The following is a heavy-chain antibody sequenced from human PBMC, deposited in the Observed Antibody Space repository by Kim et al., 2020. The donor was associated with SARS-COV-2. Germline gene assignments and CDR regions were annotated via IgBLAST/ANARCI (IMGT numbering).Heavy chain of an antibody. V-gene: IGHV4-34*01. J-gene: IGHJ5*02. CDR3: ARDSNVLLWFGELSTHVNLFDP. CDR1: GGSFSGYS. CDR2: INHSGST. D-gene: IGHD3-10*01. Sequence: SETLSLTCAVYGGSFSGYSWSWIRQLPGKWLEWIGEINHSGSTNYNPSLKSRVTISLDTSKNQFSLKLSSVTAADTAVYYCARDSNVLLWFGELSTHVNLFDPWGQGTLVTVSS.